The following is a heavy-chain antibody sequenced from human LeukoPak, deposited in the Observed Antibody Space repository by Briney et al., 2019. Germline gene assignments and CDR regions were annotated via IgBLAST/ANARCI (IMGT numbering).Heavy chain of an antibody. CDR3: ARLGGYSGYGNWFDP. D-gene: IGHD5-12*01. CDR2: ISSSSSYI. Sequence: GGSLRLSCAASGFTFSSYSMNWVRQAPGKGLEWVSSISSSSSYIYYADSVKGRFTISRDNAKHSLYLQMNSLRAEDTAVYYCARLGGYSGYGNWFDPWGQGTLVTVSS. V-gene: IGHV3-21*01. J-gene: IGHJ5*02. CDR1: GFTFSSYS.